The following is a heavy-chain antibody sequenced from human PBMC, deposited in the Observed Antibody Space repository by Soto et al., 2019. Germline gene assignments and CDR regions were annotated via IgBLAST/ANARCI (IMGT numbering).Heavy chain of an antibody. CDR2: MNPNSGNT. V-gene: IGHV1-8*01. CDR3: ARRRGYSYGY. Sequence: ASVKVSCKASGYTFTSYDINWVRQATGQGLEWMGCMNPNSGNTGYAQNFQGRVTMTRNTSISTAYMELSSLRSEDTAVYYCARRRGYSYGYWGQGTLVTVSS. CDR1: GYTFTSYD. J-gene: IGHJ4*02. D-gene: IGHD5-18*01.